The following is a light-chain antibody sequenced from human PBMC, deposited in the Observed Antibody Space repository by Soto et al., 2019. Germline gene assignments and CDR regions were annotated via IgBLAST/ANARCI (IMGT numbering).Light chain of an antibody. V-gene: IGKV3-15*01. CDR2: GAS. CDR1: QSVSCN. CDR3: QQYNNWPRT. Sequence: EIVMAHSPATLSVSPGERATLSCRARQSVSCNLAWYQQKPGQAPRLLIYGASTRATGIPARFSGSGSGTEFTLTISSLQSEDFAVYSCQQYNNWPRTFGQGTKVDIK. J-gene: IGKJ1*01.